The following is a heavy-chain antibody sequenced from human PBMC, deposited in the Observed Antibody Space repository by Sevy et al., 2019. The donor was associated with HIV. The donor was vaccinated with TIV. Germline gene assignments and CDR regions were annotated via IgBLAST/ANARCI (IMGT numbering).Heavy chain of an antibody. CDR3: DTRYQLRPEALGAFDI. Sequence: GGSLRLSCAASGFTFSSHVMTWVRQAPGKGLEWVSAITDSGGYATYADSVKGRFTISRDNSKNTLFLQMNSLRAEDTAVYYGDTRYQLRPEALGAFDIWGQGTMVTVS. CDR1: GFTFSSHV. J-gene: IGHJ3*02. D-gene: IGHD2-2*01. V-gene: IGHV3-23*01. CDR2: ITDSGGYA.